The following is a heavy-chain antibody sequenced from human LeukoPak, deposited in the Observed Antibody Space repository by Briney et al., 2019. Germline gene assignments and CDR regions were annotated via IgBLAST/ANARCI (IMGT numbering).Heavy chain of an antibody. V-gene: IGHV3-23*01. CDR1: GFTFSTYA. D-gene: IGHD2/OR15-2a*01. CDR2: ISAGGGST. CDR3: AKQSRATASIINFDY. Sequence: GGSLRLSCPVSGFTFSTYAMSWVRQAPGKWLECVSVISAGGGSTYYADSVKGRFTISRDNSKNTLYLQMDSLRAEDTAVYYCAKQSRATASIINFDYWGQGTLVTVSS. J-gene: IGHJ4*02.